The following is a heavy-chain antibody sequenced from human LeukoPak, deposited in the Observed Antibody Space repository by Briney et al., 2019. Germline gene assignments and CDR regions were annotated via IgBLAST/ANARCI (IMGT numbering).Heavy chain of an antibody. CDR3: TRERSTPGINWFDP. D-gene: IGHD2-2*01. Sequence: SETLSLTCAVYGESFSAYSWNWIRQSPGKGLEWIGEINHSGSTNYNPSLKSRVTISVDTSKNQTSKRQFSLKLNSVTAADAAVYYCTRERSTPGINWFDPWGQGTLVTVSS. CDR1: GESFSAYS. J-gene: IGHJ5*02. V-gene: IGHV4-34*01. CDR2: INHSGST.